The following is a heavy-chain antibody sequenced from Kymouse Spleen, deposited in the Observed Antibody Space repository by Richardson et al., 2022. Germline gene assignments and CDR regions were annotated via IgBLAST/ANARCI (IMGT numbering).Heavy chain of an antibody. J-gene: IGHJ6*02. CDR3: AREYSSGWSLYYYGMDV. D-gene: IGHD6-19*01. CDR2: IWYDGSNK. Sequence: QVQLVESGGGVVQPGRSLRLSCAASGFTFSSYGMHWVRQAPGKGLEWVAVIWYDGSNKYYADSVKGRFTISRDNSKNTLYLQMNSLRAEDTAVYYCAREYSSGWSLYYYGMDVWGQGTTVTVSS. CDR1: GFTFSSYG. V-gene: IGHV3-33*01.